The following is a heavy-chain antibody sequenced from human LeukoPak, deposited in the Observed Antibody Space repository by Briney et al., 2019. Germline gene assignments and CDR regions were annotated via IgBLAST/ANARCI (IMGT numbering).Heavy chain of an antibody. D-gene: IGHD5-24*01. CDR2: INYSGST. J-gene: IGHJ4*02. Sequence: SETLSLTCTVSGGSISSYYWSWIRQPPGKGLEWIGEINYSGSTRHNPSLKSRVDISVDTSRNEFSLKLSSVTAADTAVYYCARESRGYNSGLFDYWGQGTLVTVSS. V-gene: IGHV4-59*12. CDR3: ARESRGYNSGLFDY. CDR1: GGSISSYY.